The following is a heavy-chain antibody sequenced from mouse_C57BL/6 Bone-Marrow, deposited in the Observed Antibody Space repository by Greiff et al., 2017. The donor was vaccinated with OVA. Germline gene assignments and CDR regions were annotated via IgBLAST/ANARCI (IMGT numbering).Heavy chain of an antibody. J-gene: IGHJ3*01. D-gene: IGHD2-4*01. V-gene: IGHV5-9*01. CDR3: ARLYDYDAWFAY. Sequence: EVQLVESGGGLVKPGGSLKLSCAASGFTFSSSTMSWVRQTPEKRLEWVATISGGGGNTYYPDSVKGRFTISRDNATNTLYLQMSSLRSEDTALYYCARLYDYDAWFAYWGQGTLVTVSA. CDR2: ISGGGGNT. CDR1: GFTFSSST.